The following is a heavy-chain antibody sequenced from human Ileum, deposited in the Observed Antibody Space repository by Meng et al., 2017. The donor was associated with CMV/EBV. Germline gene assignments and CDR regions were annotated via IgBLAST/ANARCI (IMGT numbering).Heavy chain of an antibody. V-gene: IGHV3-23*03. J-gene: IGHJ1*01. Sequence: GGSLRLSCAASGFTFSNYTMNWVRQAPGRGLEWVSIIYHAGGATYYADSVKGRFTISRDDSKNTLYLQVNSLRAEDTAIYYCAKEWYGYFHHWGQGTLVTVSS. D-gene: IGHD3-10*01. CDR2: IYHAGGAT. CDR3: AKEWYGYFHH. CDR1: GFTFSNYT.